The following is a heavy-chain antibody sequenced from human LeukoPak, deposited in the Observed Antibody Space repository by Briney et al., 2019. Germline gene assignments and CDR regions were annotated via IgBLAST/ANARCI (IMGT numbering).Heavy chain of an antibody. CDR1: GYTFTSYA. J-gene: IGHJ4*02. CDR2: INAGNGNT. V-gene: IGHV1-3*01. Sequence: GASVKVSCKASGYTFTSYAMHWVRQAHGQRLEWMGWINAGNGNTKYSQKFQGRVTITRDTSASTAYMELSSLRSEDTAVYYCARAIRYYDILTGYSPYYFDYWGQGTLVTVSS. D-gene: IGHD3-9*01. CDR3: ARAIRYYDILTGYSPYYFDY.